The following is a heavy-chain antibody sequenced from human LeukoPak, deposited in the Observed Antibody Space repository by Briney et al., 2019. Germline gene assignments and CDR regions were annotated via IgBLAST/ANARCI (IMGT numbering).Heavy chain of an antibody. Sequence: PGGSLRLSCAACGFTLSSYWMSWVRQAPGKGLEWVVSIKEDGSEKYYVDSVEGRFTISRDNAKNSLSLQMNSLRVEDTAIYYCARDYGGYWGQGTLVTVSS. CDR2: IKEDGSEK. J-gene: IGHJ4*02. V-gene: IGHV3-7*03. D-gene: IGHD3-16*01. CDR3: ARDYGGY. CDR1: GFTLSSYW.